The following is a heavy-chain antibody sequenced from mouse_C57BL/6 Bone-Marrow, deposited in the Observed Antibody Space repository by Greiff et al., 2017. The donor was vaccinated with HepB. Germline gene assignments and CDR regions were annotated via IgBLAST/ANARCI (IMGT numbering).Heavy chain of an antibody. V-gene: IGHV2-2*01. Sequence: VMLVESGPGLVQPSQSLSITCTVSGFSLTSYGVHWVRQSPGKGLEWLGVIWSGGSTDYNAAFISRLSISKDNSKSQVFFKMNSLQADDTAIYYCARPYYYGSSHWYFDVWGTGTTVTVSS. CDR3: ARPYYYGSSHWYFDV. D-gene: IGHD1-1*01. CDR2: IWSGGST. CDR1: GFSLTSYG. J-gene: IGHJ1*03.